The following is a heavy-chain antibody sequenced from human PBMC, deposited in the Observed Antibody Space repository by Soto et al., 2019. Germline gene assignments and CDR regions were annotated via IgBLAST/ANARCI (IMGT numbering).Heavy chain of an antibody. CDR3: ARVRDDHYYNMDV. Sequence: QVQLVQSGAEVKKPGSSVKVSCKASGGTFSSYTLNWFRQARGQGLEWMGRIIPILDIADYAQKWQDRVTITADKATKTAYMELCNVRSDDTAVYYGARVRDDHYYNMDVWGQGTTVTVSS. CDR2: IIPILDIA. D-gene: IGHD1-1*01. V-gene: IGHV1-69*02. CDR1: GGTFSSYT. J-gene: IGHJ6*02.